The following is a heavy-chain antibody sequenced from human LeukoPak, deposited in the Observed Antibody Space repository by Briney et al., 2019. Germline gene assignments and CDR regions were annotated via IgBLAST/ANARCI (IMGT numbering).Heavy chain of an antibody. CDR2: VNHSGST. V-gene: IGHV4-34*01. D-gene: IGHD5-18*01. J-gene: IGHJ4*02. CDR3: ARDGYSYGLGY. Sequence: SETLSLTCAVYGGSFSGYYWSWIRQPPGKGLEWIGEVNHSGSTNYNPSLKSRVTISVDTSKNQFSLKLSSVTAADTAVYYCARDGYSYGLGYWGQGTLVTVSS. CDR1: GGSFSGYY.